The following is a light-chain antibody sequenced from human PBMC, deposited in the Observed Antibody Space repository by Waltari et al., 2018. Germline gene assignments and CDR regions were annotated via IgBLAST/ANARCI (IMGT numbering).Light chain of an antibody. J-gene: IGLJ3*02. CDR1: SGDVGAYNY. CDR3: SSFTTNTVVV. CDR2: DVT. V-gene: IGLV2-14*01. Sequence: QSALTQPASVSGSPGQSITIPCTGSSGDVGAYNYVPWYQQRPDIAPKLIIYDVTKRPSGISSRFSGSKSGNTASLTISGLQAEDEADYYCSSFTTNTVVVFGGGTTLTVL.